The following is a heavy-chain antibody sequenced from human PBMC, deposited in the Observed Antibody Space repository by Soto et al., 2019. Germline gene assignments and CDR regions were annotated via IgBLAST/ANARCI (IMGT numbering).Heavy chain of an antibody. V-gene: IGHV1-18*01. CDR1: GYTFTSYG. D-gene: IGHD3-3*01. Sequence: ASVKVSCKASGYTFTSYGISWVRQAPGQRLEWMGWINAYNGNTKYSQKFQGRVTITRDTSTSTAYMELSSLRSEDTAVYYCARYSIGEWLLPFDYWGQGTLVTVSS. CDR3: ARYSIGEWLLPFDY. CDR2: INAYNGNT. J-gene: IGHJ4*02.